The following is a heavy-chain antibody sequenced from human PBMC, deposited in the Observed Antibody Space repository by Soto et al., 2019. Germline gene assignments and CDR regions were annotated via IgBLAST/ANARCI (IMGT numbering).Heavy chain of an antibody. D-gene: IGHD4-4*01. Sequence: SETLSLTCAVYGESVNSYYYWTWIRQPPGKGLEWIGEVNHNRGTNYNPSLKSRVTMSVDTSKNQFSLKVSSATAADTAVYYCARHSNRNYGLYYFDYWGLGALVTVSS. CDR2: VNHNRGT. CDR3: ARHSNRNYGLYYFDY. J-gene: IGHJ4*02. CDR1: GESVNSYYY. V-gene: IGHV4-34*01.